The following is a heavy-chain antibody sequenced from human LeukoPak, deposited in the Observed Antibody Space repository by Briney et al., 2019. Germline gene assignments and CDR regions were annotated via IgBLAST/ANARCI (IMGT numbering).Heavy chain of an antibody. V-gene: IGHV3-23*01. CDR1: GFTFSSYS. CDR2: ISGSGGTT. D-gene: IGHD6-13*01. Sequence: PVGSLRLSCAASGFTFSSYSMNWVRQAPGKGLGWVSAISGSGGTTYYADSVKGRFTISRDNSKHAPYLQMNSLRADDTAVYSCAKRRTAGTEYYFDHWGQGTLVTVSS. J-gene: IGHJ4*02. CDR3: AKRRTAGTEYYFDH.